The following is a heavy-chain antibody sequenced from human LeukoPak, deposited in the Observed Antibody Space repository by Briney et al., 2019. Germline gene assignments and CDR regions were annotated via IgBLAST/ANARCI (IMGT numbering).Heavy chain of an antibody. CDR3: ARDPRYYYDSSGYYPFDY. CDR1: GGTFTGYY. Sequence: ASVKVSCKASGGTFTGYYMHWVRQAPGQGLEWMGWINPNSGGTNYAQKFQGRVTMTRDMSISTAYMELSRLRSDDTAVYYCARDPRYYYDSSGYYPFDYWGQGTLVTVSS. J-gene: IGHJ4*02. CDR2: INPNSGGT. V-gene: IGHV1-2*02. D-gene: IGHD3-22*01.